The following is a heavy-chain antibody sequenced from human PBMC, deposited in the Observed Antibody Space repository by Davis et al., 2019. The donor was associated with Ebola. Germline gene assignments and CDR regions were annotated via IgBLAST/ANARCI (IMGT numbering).Heavy chain of an antibody. CDR1: GFTFSSYG. CDR2: ISYDGSNK. Sequence: GGSLRLSCAASGFTFSSYGMHWVRQAPGKGLEWVAVISYDGSNKYYADSVKGRFTISRDNSKNTLYLQMNSLRAEDTALYYCAKDWGDGYNFHPYLDYWGQGTLVTVSS. V-gene: IGHV3-30*18. D-gene: IGHD5-24*01. J-gene: IGHJ4*02. CDR3: AKDWGDGYNFHPYLDY.